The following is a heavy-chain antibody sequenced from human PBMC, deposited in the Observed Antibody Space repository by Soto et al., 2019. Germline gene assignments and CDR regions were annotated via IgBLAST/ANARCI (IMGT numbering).Heavy chain of an antibody. CDR1: GYIFTNYA. J-gene: IGHJ4*02. Sequence: QVHLVQSGAEVKKPGASVNVSCKASGYIFTNYAIHWVRQAPGQRLEWMGRINAGDGNTRYSQNFQDRVTITRDTSASTAYMQLSSLTSEDSTLYFCARGSVSSDSWAQGTLVTVSS. CDR3: ARGSVSSDS. V-gene: IGHV1-3*01. CDR2: INAGDGNT. D-gene: IGHD3-10*01.